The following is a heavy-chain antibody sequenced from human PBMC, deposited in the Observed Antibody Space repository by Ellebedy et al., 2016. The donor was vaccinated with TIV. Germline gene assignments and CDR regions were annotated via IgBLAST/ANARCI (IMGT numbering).Heavy chain of an antibody. V-gene: IGHV1-69*13. J-gene: IGHJ4*02. Sequence: SVKVSCXASGGTFSSYAISWVRQAPGQGLEWMGGIIPIFGTANYAQKFQGRVTITADESTSTAYMELSSLRSEDTAVYYCATPGYYDSSGYYFDYWGQGTLVTVSS. D-gene: IGHD3-22*01. CDR2: IIPIFGTA. CDR3: ATPGYYDSSGYYFDY. CDR1: GGTFSSYA.